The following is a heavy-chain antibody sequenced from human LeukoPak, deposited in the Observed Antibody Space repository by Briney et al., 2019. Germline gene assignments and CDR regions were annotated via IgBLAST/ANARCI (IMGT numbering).Heavy chain of an antibody. CDR1: GGSFSGYY. D-gene: IGHD6-19*01. Sequence: SETLSLTCAVYGGSFSGYYWSWIRQPPGKGLEWTGEINHSGSTNYNPSLKSRVTISVDTSKNQFSLKLSSVTAADTAVYYCARHTQWLPFGYWGQGTLVTVSS. CDR2: INHSGST. J-gene: IGHJ4*02. V-gene: IGHV4-34*01. CDR3: ARHTQWLPFGY.